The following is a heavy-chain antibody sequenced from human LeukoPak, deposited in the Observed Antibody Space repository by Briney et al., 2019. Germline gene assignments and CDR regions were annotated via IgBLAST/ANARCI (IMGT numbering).Heavy chain of an antibody. V-gene: IGHV1-69*13. D-gene: IGHD4-17*01. CDR3: AGVYAKGAFDI. Sequence: ASVKVSCKASGGTFSSHAISWVRQAPGQGLEWMGGIIPIFGTANYAQKFQGRVTITADESTSTAYMELSSLRSEDTAVYYCAGVYAKGAFDIWGQGTMVTVSS. CDR1: GGTFSSHA. CDR2: IIPIFGTA. J-gene: IGHJ3*02.